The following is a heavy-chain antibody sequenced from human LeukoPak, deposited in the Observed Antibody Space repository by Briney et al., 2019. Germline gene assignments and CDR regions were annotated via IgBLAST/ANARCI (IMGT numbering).Heavy chain of an antibody. CDR2: ISSSSSYI. CDR3: ARDVAAAGIQGDY. D-gene: IGHD6-13*01. J-gene: IGHJ4*02. Sequence: GGSLRLSCAASGFTFSSYSMNWVRQAPGKGLEWVSSISSSSSYIYYADSVKGRFTISRDNSKNTLYLKMNSLRAEDTAVYYCARDVAAAGIQGDYWGQGTLVTVSS. V-gene: IGHV3-21*04. CDR1: GFTFSSYS.